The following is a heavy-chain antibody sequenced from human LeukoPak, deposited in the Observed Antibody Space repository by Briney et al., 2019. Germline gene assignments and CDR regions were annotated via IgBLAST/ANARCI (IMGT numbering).Heavy chain of an antibody. CDR1: GGSISSYY. Sequence: XTCTXSGGSISSYYWSWLRQPPGKGLEWIGYIYYSGSTNYNPSLKSRVTISVDTSKNQFSLKLSSVTAADTAVYYCARVHYDSSGYYFDYYYYYMDVWGKGTTVTVSS. CDR2: IYYSGST. J-gene: IGHJ6*03. V-gene: IGHV4-59*01. D-gene: IGHD3-22*01. CDR3: ARVHYDSSGYYFDYYYYYMDV.